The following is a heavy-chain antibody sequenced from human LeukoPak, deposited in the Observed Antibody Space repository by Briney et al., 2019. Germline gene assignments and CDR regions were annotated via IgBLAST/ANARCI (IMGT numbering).Heavy chain of an antibody. CDR3: AKARVVVATTGYYFDY. CDR1: GFTFSTYA. CDR2: ISGSGGST. J-gene: IGHJ4*02. V-gene: IGHV3-23*01. Sequence: PGGSLRLSCTASGFTFSTYAVSWVRQAPGKGLEWVSAISGSGGSTFYADSVKGRFTISRDNSKNTLYLQMNSLRAEDTAVYYCAKARVVVATTGYYFDYWGQGTLVTVSS. D-gene: IGHD2-15*01.